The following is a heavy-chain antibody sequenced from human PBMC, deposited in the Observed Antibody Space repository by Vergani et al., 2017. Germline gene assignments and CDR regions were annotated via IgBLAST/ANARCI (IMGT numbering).Heavy chain of an antibody. V-gene: IGHV1-2*02. D-gene: IGHD5-12*01. J-gene: IGHJ6*02. CDR3: ARTSGYEGHYYYYGMDV. CDR2: INPNSGGT. Sequence: QVQLVQSGAEVKKPGASVKVSCKASGYTFTGYYMHWVRQAPGQGLEWMGWINPNSGGTNYAQKFQGRVTMTRDTSISTAYMELSRLRSDDTAVYYCARTSGYEGHYYYYGMDVWGQGTTVTVSS. CDR1: GYTFTGYY.